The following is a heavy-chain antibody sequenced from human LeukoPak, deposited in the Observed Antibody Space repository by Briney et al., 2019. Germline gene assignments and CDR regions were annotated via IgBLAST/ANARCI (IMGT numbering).Heavy chain of an antibody. V-gene: IGHV4-39*01. Sequence: PSETLSLTCTVSGGSISSSSYYWGWIRQPPGKGLEWIGSIYYSGSTYYNPSLKSRVTISVDTSKNQFSLKLSSVTAADTAVYYCARLSSSWIVDFWGQGTLVTVSS. CDR2: IYYSGST. CDR1: GGSISSSSYY. CDR3: ARLSSSWIVDF. J-gene: IGHJ4*02. D-gene: IGHD6-13*01.